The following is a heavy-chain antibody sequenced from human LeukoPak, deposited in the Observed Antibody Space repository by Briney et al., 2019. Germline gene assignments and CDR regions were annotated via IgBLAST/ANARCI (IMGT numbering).Heavy chain of an antibody. CDR3: ARDLVYYDSSGE. V-gene: IGHV1-18*01. CDR2: ISAYNGNT. Sequence: ASVKVSCKASGYTFTSYGISWVRQAPGQGLEWMGWISAYNGNTNFAQKLQGRVTMTTDTSTSTAYMELRSLRSDDTAVYYCARDLVYYDSSGEWGQGTLVTVSS. CDR1: GYTFTSYG. D-gene: IGHD3-22*01. J-gene: IGHJ4*02.